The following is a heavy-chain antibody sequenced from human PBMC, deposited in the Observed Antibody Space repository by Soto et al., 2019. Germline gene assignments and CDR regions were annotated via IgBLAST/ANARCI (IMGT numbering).Heavy chain of an antibody. D-gene: IGHD5-18*01. Sequence: GGSLRLSCSASGFTFSSYAMHCVRQAPGKGLEYVSAISSNGGSTYYADSVKGRFTISRDNSKNTLYLQMSSLRAEDTAVYYCVKDLENKWIQLWLRRDYYYYGMDVRGQGTSVTVAS. CDR2: ISSNGGST. J-gene: IGHJ6*02. CDR1: GFTFSSYA. CDR3: VKDLENKWIQLWLRRDYYYYGMDV. V-gene: IGHV3-64D*06.